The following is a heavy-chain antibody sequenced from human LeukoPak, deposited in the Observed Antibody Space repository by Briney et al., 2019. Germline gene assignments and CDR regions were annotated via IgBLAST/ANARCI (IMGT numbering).Heavy chain of an antibody. CDR2: VSSDGGRT. J-gene: IGHJ6*02. Sequence: GGSLRLSCAASGSTFSSHTMLWVRQAPGKGLEYVSGVSSDGGRTYYAGSVKGTFTISRDNSKNSLYLQMGSLRPEDMAVYYCVRGHSKGNYFYAMDVWGQGTTVTVSS. D-gene: IGHD4-4*01. CDR3: VRGHSKGNYFYAMDV. CDR1: GSTFSSHT. V-gene: IGHV3-64*02.